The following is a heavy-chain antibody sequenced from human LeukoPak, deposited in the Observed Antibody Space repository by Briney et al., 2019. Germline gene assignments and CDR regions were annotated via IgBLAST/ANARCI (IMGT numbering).Heavy chain of an antibody. D-gene: IGHD3-9*01. CDR1: GFTFSSYW. J-gene: IGHJ4*02. CDR2: IKQDGGEK. CDR3: SREGVVYHDILTGYYIPIDFDY. Sequence: GGSLRLSCAASGFTFSSYWMSWVRQAPGKGLEWVANIKQDGGEKYYVDSVKGRFTISRDNAKNSLYLQMNSLRAEDTAVYYCSREGVVYHDILTGYYIPIDFDYWGQGTLVTVSS. V-gene: IGHV3-7*01.